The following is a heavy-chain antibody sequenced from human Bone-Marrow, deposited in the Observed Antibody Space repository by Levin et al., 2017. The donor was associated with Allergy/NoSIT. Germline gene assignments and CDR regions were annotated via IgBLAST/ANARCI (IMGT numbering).Heavy chain of an antibody. CDR2: IYYSGDT. J-gene: IGHJ4*02. V-gene: IGHV4-59*01. CDR3: ARGHYAFED. D-gene: IGHD3-16*01. CDR1: GGSISSYY. Sequence: NASETLSLTCTVFGGSISSYYWSWFRQPPGKGLEWIAYIYYSGDTDYNPSLKSRVIILVDTSKNQFSLKMKSVSAADTAVYYCARGHYAFEDWGQGTLVTVSS.